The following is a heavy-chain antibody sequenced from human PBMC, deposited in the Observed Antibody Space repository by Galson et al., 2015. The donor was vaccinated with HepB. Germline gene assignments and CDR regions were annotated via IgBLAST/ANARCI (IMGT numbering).Heavy chain of an antibody. D-gene: IGHD2-15*01. CDR3: AGGYCRSGACYEWFES. Sequence: SLRLSCAASVFTFSTYTIHWVRQAPGKGLEWVAVARSDGGNKVYGDSVKGRFTISRDMSNNTLYLQMDSLRSDDTAVYFCAGGYCRSGACYEWFESCGQGTLVTVSS. CDR1: VFTFSTYT. CDR2: ARSDGGNK. J-gene: IGHJ5*01. V-gene: IGHV3-30-3*01.